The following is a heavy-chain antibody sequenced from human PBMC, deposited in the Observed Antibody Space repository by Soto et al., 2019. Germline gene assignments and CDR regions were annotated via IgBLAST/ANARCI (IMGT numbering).Heavy chain of an antibody. D-gene: IGHD6-13*01. J-gene: IGHJ4*02. CDR2: IVGGGRTT. CDR1: GFTFTNYA. V-gene: IGHV3-23*01. Sequence: GGSLRLSCAASGFTFTNYAMSWVRQAPGKGLEWVSKIVGGGRTTYYADSVKGRLTISRDNSKNTLYLQMNSLRAEDTAVYYCAKPSGLATAGSAFDYWGQGTLVTVSS. CDR3: AKPSGLATAGSAFDY.